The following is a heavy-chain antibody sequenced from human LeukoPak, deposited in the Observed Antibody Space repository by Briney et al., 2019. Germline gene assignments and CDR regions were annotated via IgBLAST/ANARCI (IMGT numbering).Heavy chain of an antibody. CDR2: ISHSGRTM. J-gene: IGHJ6*03. CDR3: ARDSIVRGYIGHDMDV. Sequence: PGGSLRLSCAASGFTFSDYYMSWIRQAPGKGLEWVSYISHSGRTMYYADSVKGRFTISRDNAKNSLYLQMNSLRAGDTAVYYCARDSIVRGYIGHDMDVWGKGTPVTVSS. V-gene: IGHV3-11*01. D-gene: IGHD2-8*01. CDR1: GFTFSDYY.